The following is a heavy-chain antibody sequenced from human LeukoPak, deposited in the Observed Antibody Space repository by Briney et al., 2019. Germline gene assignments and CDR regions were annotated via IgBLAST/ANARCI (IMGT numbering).Heavy chain of an antibody. V-gene: IGHV4-59*01. CDR1: GASISGYF. J-gene: IGHJ4*02. CDR3: ARAHPGTMIVD. D-gene: IGHD3-22*01. CDR2: ISSSGNT. Sequence: KSSETLSLTCTVSGASISGYFWSWIRQPPGKGLEWIGYISSSGNTNYNPSLKSRVTISVDTSKNQFSLKLSSVTAADTAVYYCARAHPGTMIVDWGQGTLVTVSS.